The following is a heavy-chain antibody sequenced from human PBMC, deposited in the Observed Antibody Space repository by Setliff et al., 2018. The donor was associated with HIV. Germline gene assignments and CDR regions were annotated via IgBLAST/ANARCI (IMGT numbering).Heavy chain of an antibody. CDR3: ARDPYPYFDYGDWYFDL. Sequence: WASVKVSCAASGFTFSTYWMSWVRQAPGKGLEWVANIKQDGSEKLYVDSVKGRFTISRDNAKNSLYLQMNSLRAEDTAVYYCARDPYPYFDYGDWYFDLWGRGTLVTVSS. CDR2: IKQDGSEK. V-gene: IGHV3-7*01. D-gene: IGHD4-17*01. CDR1: GFTFSTYW. J-gene: IGHJ2*01.